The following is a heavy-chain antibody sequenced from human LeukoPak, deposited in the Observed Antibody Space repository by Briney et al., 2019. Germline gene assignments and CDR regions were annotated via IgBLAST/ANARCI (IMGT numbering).Heavy chain of an antibody. CDR2: INHSGNT. J-gene: IGHJ6*03. V-gene: IGHV4-34*01. CDR3: ARRVGGYDSGGTYYYYMDV. Sequence: SETLSLTCTVSGGSFSGYYWSWIRQPPGRGLEWIGEINHSGNTNYNSSLKSRVTISVDTSKNQFSLKLSSVTAADAAVYYCARRVGGYDSGGTYYYYMDVWGKGTPVAVSS. CDR1: GGSFSGYY. D-gene: IGHD5-12*01.